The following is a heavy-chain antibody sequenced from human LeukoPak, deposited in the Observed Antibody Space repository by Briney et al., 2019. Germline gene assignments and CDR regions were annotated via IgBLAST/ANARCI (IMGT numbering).Heavy chain of an antibody. CDR3: AKGNLRGPPPNIDY. J-gene: IGHJ4*02. Sequence: GGSLRLSCAASGFTFSSYAMSWVRQAPGKGLEWVSSISDSGGSTYYADSVKGRFTISRDNSKNTLYLQVNSLRAEDTAVYYCAKGNLRGPPPNIDYWGQGTLVTVSS. CDR2: ISDSGGST. CDR1: GFTFSSYA. D-gene: IGHD5/OR15-5a*01. V-gene: IGHV3-23*01.